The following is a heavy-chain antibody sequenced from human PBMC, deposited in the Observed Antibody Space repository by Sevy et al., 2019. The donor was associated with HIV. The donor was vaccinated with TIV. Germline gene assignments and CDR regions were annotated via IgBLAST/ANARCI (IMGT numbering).Heavy chain of an antibody. D-gene: IGHD1-26*01. CDR3: AGENAWGRGYS. Sequence: SETLSLTCTVSGGSITSLYWNWIRQPPGKGLEWIANTYYNGHINYNPSRKSRVNLTLDTSKNQFALKLSWVTAADTAMYYCAGENAWGRGYSWGQGTLVTVSS. V-gene: IGHV4-59*08. J-gene: IGHJ4*02. CDR2: TYYNGHI. CDR1: GGSITSLY.